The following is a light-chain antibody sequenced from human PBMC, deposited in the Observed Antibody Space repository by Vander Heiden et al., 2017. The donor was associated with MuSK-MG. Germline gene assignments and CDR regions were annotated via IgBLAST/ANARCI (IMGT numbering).Light chain of an antibody. V-gene: IGKV1-5*01. CDR2: DAT. CDR3: HQECNTPLT. J-gene: IGKJ4*01. Sequence: DIHMTQSPSTLSASVGDRVTITCRASESFSSWMAWYQQKPGKAPKLLIYDATTLVSGVPSRFSGSGSGTEFTLTISSLQPDDFATYHCHQECNTPLTFGRGTKVEIK. CDR1: ESFSSW.